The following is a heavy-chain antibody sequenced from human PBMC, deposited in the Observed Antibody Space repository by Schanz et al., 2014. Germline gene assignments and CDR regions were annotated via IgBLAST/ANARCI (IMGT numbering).Heavy chain of an antibody. Sequence: QVQLVQSGTQVKKPGASVKVSCKASGYTFTSYSMHWVRQAPGQGLEWMGIINLSGGSTTYAQKFQGRLTMTTDTSTSTAYMELRSLRSDDTAVYYCARGFDFWDRWGQGTLVIVSS. CDR2: INLSGGST. CDR3: ARGFDFWDR. D-gene: IGHD3-3*01. CDR1: GYTFTSYS. V-gene: IGHV1-46*01. J-gene: IGHJ4*02.